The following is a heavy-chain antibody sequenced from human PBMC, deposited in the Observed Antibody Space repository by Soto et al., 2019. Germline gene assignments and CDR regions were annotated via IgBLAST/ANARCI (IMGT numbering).Heavy chain of an antibody. V-gene: IGHV1-18*01. CDR1: GYTFTSYG. CDR2: ISAYNGNT. CDR3: ARPKQPYFGRDSYYVLGYWYFDL. D-gene: IGHD2-21*02. Sequence: ASVKVSCKASGYTFTSYGISWVRQAPGQGLEWMGWISAYNGNTNYAQKLQGRVTMTTDTSTSTAYMELRSLRSDDTAMYYCARPKQPYFGRDSYYVLGYWYFDLWGRGTPVTVSS. J-gene: IGHJ2*01.